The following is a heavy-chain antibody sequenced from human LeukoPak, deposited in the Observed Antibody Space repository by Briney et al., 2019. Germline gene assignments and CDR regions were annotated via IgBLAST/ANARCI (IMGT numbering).Heavy chain of an antibody. D-gene: IGHD3-3*01. Sequence: GGSLRLSCAASGFTFSSYGMHWVRQAPGKGLEWVAVISYDGSNKYYADSVKGRFTISRDNAKNSLYLQMNSLRAEDTAVYYCGRPGITIFGVVMDWGQGTLVTVSS. J-gene: IGHJ4*02. V-gene: IGHV3-30*03. CDR1: GFTFSSYG. CDR3: GRPGITIFGVVMD. CDR2: ISYDGSNK.